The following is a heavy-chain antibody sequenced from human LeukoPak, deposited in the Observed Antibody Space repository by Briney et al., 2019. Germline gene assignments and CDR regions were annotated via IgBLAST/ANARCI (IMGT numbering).Heavy chain of an antibody. D-gene: IGHD3-22*01. J-gene: IGHJ4*02. CDR2: IKQDGSEK. CDR3: ARYYYDSSGYYSGSDY. Sequence: GGSPRLSCAASGFTFSSYWMSWVRQAPGKGLEWVANIKQDGSEKYYVDSVKGRFTISRDNAKNSLYLQMNSLRAEDTAVYYCARYYYDSSGYYSGSDYWGQGTLVTVSS. V-gene: IGHV3-7*03. CDR1: GFTFSSYW.